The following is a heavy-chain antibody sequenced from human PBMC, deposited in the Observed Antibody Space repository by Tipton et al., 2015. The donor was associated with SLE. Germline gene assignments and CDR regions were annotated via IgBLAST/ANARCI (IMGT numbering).Heavy chain of an antibody. CDR3: ARIIVVDGAATNYFDY. V-gene: IGHV4-39*07. J-gene: IGHJ4*02. CDR1: ADSISSSTNY. CDR2: IHYSGNT. D-gene: IGHD2-15*01. Sequence: TLSLTCTVSADSISSSTNYWVWIRQPPGKGLEWIGTIHYSGNTYYNSSLKSRVTISADTSKKQFSLRLSSVTAADTAVYYCARIIVVDGAATNYFDYWGQGTLVTVSS.